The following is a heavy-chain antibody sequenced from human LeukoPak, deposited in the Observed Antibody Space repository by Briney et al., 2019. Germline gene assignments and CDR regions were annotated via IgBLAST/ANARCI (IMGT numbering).Heavy chain of an antibody. V-gene: IGHV3-15*01. D-gene: IGHD2/OR15-2a*01. Sequence: GGSLRLSCAASGFSFTNAYMTWVRQAPGKGLEWGGRIKTKSDGGTTDYAAPVQGRFTISRDDSKDTLYLQMNSLKTEDTAVYYCTAASEDFWGQGILLTVSS. J-gene: IGHJ4*02. CDR2: IKTKSDGGTT. CDR3: TAASEDF. CDR1: GFSFTNAY.